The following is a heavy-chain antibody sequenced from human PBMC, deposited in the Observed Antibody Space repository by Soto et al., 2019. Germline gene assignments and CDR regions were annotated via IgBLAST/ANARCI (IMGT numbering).Heavy chain of an antibody. CDR2: ISSSSSTI. Sequence: EVQLVESGGGLVQPGGSLRLSCAASGFTFSSYSMNWVRQAPGKGLEWVSYISSSSSTIYYADSVKGRFTISRDNAKNSLYLQMNSLRAEDTAVYYCARVVVPDLSGYYYDYYMDVWGKGTTVTVSS. V-gene: IGHV3-48*01. J-gene: IGHJ6*03. CDR1: GFTFSSYS. D-gene: IGHD2-2*01. CDR3: ARVVVPDLSGYYYDYYMDV.